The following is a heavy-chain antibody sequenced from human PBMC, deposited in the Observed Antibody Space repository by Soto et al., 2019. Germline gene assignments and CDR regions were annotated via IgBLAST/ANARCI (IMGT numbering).Heavy chain of an antibody. D-gene: IGHD5-12*01. Sequence: SVKVSCKASGVTFDRQDLRWVRQAPGQGLGGMGGIIPMFGTTHYAENFQDRVTITADESTGTAYLELSSLTSGDTAVYYCATSEGRDGYSFDYWGPGTLVTVSS. CDR3: ATSEGRDGYSFDY. CDR1: GVTFDRQD. J-gene: IGHJ4*02. CDR2: IIPMFGTT. V-gene: IGHV1-69*13.